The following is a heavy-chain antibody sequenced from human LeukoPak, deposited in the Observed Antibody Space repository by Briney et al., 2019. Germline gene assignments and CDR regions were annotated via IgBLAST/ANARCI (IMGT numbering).Heavy chain of an antibody. D-gene: IGHD3-22*01. CDR2: ISSSGSTK. V-gene: IGHV3-48*01. Sequence: PGGSLRLSCAASGFTFSNAWMNWVRQAPGKGLEWVSYISSSGSTKYYADSVKGRFTISRDNSKNTLYLQMNSLRAEDTAVYYCARGDSSGYYYWGQGTLVTVSS. J-gene: IGHJ4*02. CDR1: GFTFSNAW. CDR3: ARGDSSGYYY.